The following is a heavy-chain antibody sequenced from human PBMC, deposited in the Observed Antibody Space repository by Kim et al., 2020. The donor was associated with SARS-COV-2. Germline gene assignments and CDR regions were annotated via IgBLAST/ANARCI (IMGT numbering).Heavy chain of an antibody. CDR3: AREMITFGGVIDDYYYYGMDV. V-gene: IGHV1-18*01. Sequence: ASVKVSCKASGYTFTSYGISWVRQAPGQGLEWMGWISAYNGNTNYAQKLQGRVTMTTDTSTSTAYMELRSLRSDDTAVYYCAREMITFGGVIDDYYYYGMDVWGQGTTVTVSS. CDR1: GYTFTSYG. J-gene: IGHJ6*02. D-gene: IGHD3-16*02. CDR2: ISAYNGNT.